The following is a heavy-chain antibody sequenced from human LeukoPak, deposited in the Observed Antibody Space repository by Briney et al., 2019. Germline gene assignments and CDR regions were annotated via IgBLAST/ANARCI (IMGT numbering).Heavy chain of an antibody. D-gene: IGHD6-19*01. CDR1: LFTFCSYW. V-gene: IGHV3-7*01. Sequence: GGSLRLSCAASLFTFCSYWMSWVGQAPGKGLEWVANIKQDGSEKYYVDSVKCRFTITRDNAKNSLYLQMNSLRAEDTAVYYCAREIAVAGNFGGQGTLVTVSS. CDR2: IKQDGSEK. CDR3: AREIAVAGNF. J-gene: IGHJ4*02.